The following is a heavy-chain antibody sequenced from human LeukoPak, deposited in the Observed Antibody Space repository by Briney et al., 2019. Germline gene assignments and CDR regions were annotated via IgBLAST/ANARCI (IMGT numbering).Heavy chain of an antibody. J-gene: IGHJ5*02. D-gene: IGHD1/OR15-1a*01. V-gene: IGHV3-23*01. CDR2: LCGSGRAT. CDR3: ARQRVMLTGTGGTWIDP. Sequence: GGSLRLSCVASGFTFSSYNMIWVRQAPGKGLEWVSGLCGSGRATYYAHSVKGRFTISRENSKNAMFLQMNSLRVDDTAVYYCARQRVMLTGTGGTWIDPWGQGTLVTVSS. CDR1: GFTFSSYN.